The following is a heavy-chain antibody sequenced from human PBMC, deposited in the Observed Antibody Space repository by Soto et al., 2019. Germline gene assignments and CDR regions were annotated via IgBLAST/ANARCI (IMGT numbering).Heavy chain of an antibody. CDR2: IVVGSGNT. J-gene: IGHJ5*02. CDR3: AREGHPLNWFDP. Sequence: ASVKVSCKASGFTFTNSAVQWVRQARGQRLEWIGWIVVGSGNTNYAQKFQERVTITRDMSTSTAYMELNSLRAEDTAVYYCAREGHPLNWFDPWGQGTLVTVSS. CDR1: GFTFTNSA. V-gene: IGHV1-58*01.